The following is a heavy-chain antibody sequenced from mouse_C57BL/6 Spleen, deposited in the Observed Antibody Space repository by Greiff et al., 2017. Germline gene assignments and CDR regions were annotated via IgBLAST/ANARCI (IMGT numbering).Heavy chain of an antibody. J-gene: IGHJ2*01. Sequence: QVQLQQSGAELARPGASVKMSCKASGYTFTSYTMHWVKQRPGQGLEWIGYINPSSGYTKYNQKFKDKATLTADKSSTTAYMQLSSLSSEDTAVSYCARSWYFDYWGQGTTLTVSS. CDR1: GYTFTSYT. CDR2: INPSSGYT. V-gene: IGHV1-4*01. CDR3: ARSWYFDY.